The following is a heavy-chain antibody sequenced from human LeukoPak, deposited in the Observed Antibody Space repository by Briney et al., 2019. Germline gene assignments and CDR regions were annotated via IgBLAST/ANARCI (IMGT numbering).Heavy chain of an antibody. Sequence: GRSLRLSCAASGFTFSSHGMHWVRQAPGKGLEWVALIWYDGSDKYYEDSVKGRFTISRDNSKNTLYLQVNSLRTEDTAVYYCARDITDDSSAYPDYWGQGTLVTVSS. CDR3: ARDITDDSSAYPDY. CDR1: GFTFSSHG. J-gene: IGHJ4*02. D-gene: IGHD3-22*01. CDR2: IWYDGSDK. V-gene: IGHV3-33*01.